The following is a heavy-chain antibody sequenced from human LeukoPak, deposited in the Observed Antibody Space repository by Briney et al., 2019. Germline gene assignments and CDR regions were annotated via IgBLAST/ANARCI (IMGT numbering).Heavy chain of an antibody. D-gene: IGHD5-24*01. J-gene: IGHJ4*02. Sequence: GGSLRLSCAASGFTFSSYSMNWVRQAPGKGLEWVSSISSSTYADSVKGRFTISRDSAKNSLYLQMNSLRVEDTAVYYCARDYGYEIDYWGQGTLSPSPQ. CDR3: ARDYGYEIDY. V-gene: IGHV3-21*01. CDR2: ISSST. CDR1: GFTFSSYS.